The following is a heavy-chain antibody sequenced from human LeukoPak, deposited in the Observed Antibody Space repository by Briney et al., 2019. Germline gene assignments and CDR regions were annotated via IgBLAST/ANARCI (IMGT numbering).Heavy chain of an antibody. D-gene: IGHD1-26*01. CDR3: ARYSGSPSYAFDI. V-gene: IGHV3-21*01. Sequence: PGGSLRLSCAASGFTFSSYSMSWVRQAPGKGLEWVSSISSSSSYIYYADSVKGRFTISRDNAKNSLYLQMNSLRAEDTAVYYCARYSGSPSYAFDIWGQGTMVTVSS. CDR1: GFTFSSYS. J-gene: IGHJ3*02. CDR2: ISSSSSYI.